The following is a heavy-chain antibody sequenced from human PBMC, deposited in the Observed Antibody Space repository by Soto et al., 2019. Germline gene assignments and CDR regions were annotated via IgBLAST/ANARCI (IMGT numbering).Heavy chain of an antibody. Sequence: QVQLVQSGAEVRKPGSSVKVSCKAPGGTFSTYIISWVRQAPGQGLEWMGRIIPIPDITNYAQKFQGRVTGNAYRSTSTAYMKLTSLKSEDTAEYYCARDRITTRGDAFDLWGQGTMVTVSS. CDR2: IIPIPDIT. CDR3: ARDRITTRGDAFDL. V-gene: IGHV1-69*08. D-gene: IGHD3-3*01. CDR1: GGTFSTYI. J-gene: IGHJ3*01.